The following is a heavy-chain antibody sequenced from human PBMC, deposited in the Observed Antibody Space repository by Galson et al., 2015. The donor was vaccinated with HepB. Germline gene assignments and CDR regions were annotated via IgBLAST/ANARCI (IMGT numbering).Heavy chain of an antibody. Sequence: PALVKPTQTLTLTCTFSGFSLSTSGMCVSWIRQPPGKALEWLALIDWDDDKYYSTSLKTRLTISKDTSKNQVVLTMTNMDPVDTATYYCARIRSRDDYYYGMDVWGQGTTVTVSS. CDR1: GFSLSTSGMC. CDR2: IDWDDDK. J-gene: IGHJ6*02. V-gene: IGHV2-70*01. CDR3: ARIRSRDDYYYGMDV.